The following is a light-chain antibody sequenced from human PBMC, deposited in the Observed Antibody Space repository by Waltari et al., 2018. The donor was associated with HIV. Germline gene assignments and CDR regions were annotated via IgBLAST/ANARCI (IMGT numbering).Light chain of an antibody. CDR1: QSVSKNY. Sequence: EIVLTQSPGTLSLSPGERATLSCRASQSVSKNYLAWYQQKSGQAPRLLIYGASSRATGIADRFSGSGSGTDFTLTISRLEPEDFAVYYCQQYGSSPCTFGPGTKVDAK. CDR2: GAS. V-gene: IGKV3-20*01. CDR3: QQYGSSPCT. J-gene: IGKJ3*01.